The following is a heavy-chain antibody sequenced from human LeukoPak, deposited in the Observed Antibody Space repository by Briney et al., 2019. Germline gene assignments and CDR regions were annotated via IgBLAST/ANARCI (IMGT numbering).Heavy chain of an antibody. CDR1: GYTFTGYY. Sequence: ASLKVSCKASGYTFTGYYMHWVRQAPGQGLEWMGRINPNSGGTNYAQKFQGRVTMTRDTSISTAYMELSRLRSDDTAVYYCARGWGGEDWFDPWGQGTLVTVSS. D-gene: IGHD3-16*01. J-gene: IGHJ5*02. CDR3: ARGWGGEDWFDP. CDR2: INPNSGGT. V-gene: IGHV1-2*06.